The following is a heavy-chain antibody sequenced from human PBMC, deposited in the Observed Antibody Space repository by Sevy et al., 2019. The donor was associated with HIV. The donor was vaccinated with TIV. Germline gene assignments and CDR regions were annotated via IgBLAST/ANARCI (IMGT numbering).Heavy chain of an antibody. D-gene: IGHD2-2*01. CDR2: ISSSGSTI. J-gene: IGHJ6*02. CDR1: RFTFSSYE. V-gene: IGHV3-48*03. Sequence: GGSLRLSCAASRFTFSSYEMNWVRQAPGKGLEWVSYISSSGSTIYYADSVKGRFTISRDNAKNSLYLQMNSLRAEDTAVYYCARALVVPAEGGMDVWGQGTTVTVSS. CDR3: ARALVVPAEGGMDV.